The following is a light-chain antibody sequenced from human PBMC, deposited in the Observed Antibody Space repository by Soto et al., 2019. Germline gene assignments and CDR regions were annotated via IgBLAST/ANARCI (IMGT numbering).Light chain of an antibody. Sequence: DIQMTQSPSSLSASVGDRVTITCRASQSISRKLNWYQQRPGKAPKLLIYAASSLQSGVPSRFSGSGTETYFTLTISGLQSEDFATYYCQQSYRRWTFGQGTKVEIK. CDR2: AAS. CDR1: QSISRK. CDR3: QQSYRRWT. J-gene: IGKJ1*01. V-gene: IGKV1-39*01.